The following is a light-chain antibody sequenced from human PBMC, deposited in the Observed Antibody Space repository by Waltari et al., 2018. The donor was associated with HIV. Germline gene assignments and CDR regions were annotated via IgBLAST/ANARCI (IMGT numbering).Light chain of an antibody. Sequence: QSVLTQPPSASGTPGQRVTISCSGSSSNIGTNPVNWYQQLPGTAPKRLIYKSNERSSGVPDRFSASKSGASAALAISGLQSEDEAVYYCAAWDDSLNEVFGGGTKLTVL. J-gene: IGLJ3*02. CDR3: AAWDDSLNEV. V-gene: IGLV1-44*01. CDR1: SSNIGTNP. CDR2: KSN.